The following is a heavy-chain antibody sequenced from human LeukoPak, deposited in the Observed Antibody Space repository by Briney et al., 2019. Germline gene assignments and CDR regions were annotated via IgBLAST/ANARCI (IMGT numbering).Heavy chain of an antibody. Sequence: SETLSLTCAVYGGSFSGYYWTWIRQPPGKGLEWIAEINHGGSTNYNPSLKSRVTISADKSKNQFSLKLSSVTAADTAVYYCAREGDSGSYYPGGVAFDIWGQGTMVTVSS. J-gene: IGHJ3*02. CDR2: INHGGST. V-gene: IGHV4-34*01. CDR1: GGSFSGYY. CDR3: AREGDSGSYYPGGVAFDI. D-gene: IGHD3-10*01.